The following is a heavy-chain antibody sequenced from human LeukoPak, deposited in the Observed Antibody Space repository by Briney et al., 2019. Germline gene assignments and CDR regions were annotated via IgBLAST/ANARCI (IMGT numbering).Heavy chain of an antibody. V-gene: IGHV3-23*01. Sequence: GGSLRLSCAASGFTFSSFAMSWVRQAPGKGLEWVSGMSGSSGKTYYADSVKGRFTISRDNSKNTLYLQMNSLRAEDTAVYYCAKYKGGLQHNYCMGVWGKGTTVAVSS. J-gene: IGHJ6*03. D-gene: IGHD5-24*01. CDR1: GFTFSSFA. CDR3: AKYKGGLQHNYCMGV. CDR2: MSGSSGKT.